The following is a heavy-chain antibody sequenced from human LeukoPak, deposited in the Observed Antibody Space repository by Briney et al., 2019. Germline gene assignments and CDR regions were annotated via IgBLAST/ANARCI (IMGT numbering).Heavy chain of an antibody. V-gene: IGHV3-7*01. D-gene: IGHD2-2*01. CDR1: GFTFSSYW. J-gene: IGHJ6*02. CDR3: AREDIVVVPAAESIYYCYGMDV. CDR2: IKQDGSEK. Sequence: GGSLRLSCAASGFTFSSYWMSWVRQAPGKGLEWVANIKQDGSEKYYVDSVKGRFTISRDNAKNSLYLQMNSLRAEDTAVYYCAREDIVVVPAAESIYYCYGMDVWGQGTTVTVSS.